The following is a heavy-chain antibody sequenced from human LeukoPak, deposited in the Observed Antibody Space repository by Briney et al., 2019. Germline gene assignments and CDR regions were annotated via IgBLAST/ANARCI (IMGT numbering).Heavy chain of an antibody. Sequence: SETLSLTCTVSGGXISSGSAYWGWIRQPPGKGLEWIGSIYYSKNTYYNPSLKSRVTISADTSKNQFSLTLRSVSAADTAVYYCVSPRGFSYGYFDYWGQGTLVTVSS. J-gene: IGHJ4*02. CDR1: GGXISSGSAY. CDR2: IYYSKNT. CDR3: VSPRGFSYGYFDY. V-gene: IGHV4-39*01. D-gene: IGHD5-18*01.